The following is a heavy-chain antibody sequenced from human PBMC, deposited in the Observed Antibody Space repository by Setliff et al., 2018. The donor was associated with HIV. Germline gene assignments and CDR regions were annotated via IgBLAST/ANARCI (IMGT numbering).Heavy chain of an antibody. CDR1: GYTLTELS. V-gene: IGHV1-24*01. CDR3: ATDPGYSSTWYSESFQH. D-gene: IGHD6-13*01. J-gene: IGHJ1*01. CDR2: FDPEDGET. Sequence: ASVKVSCKASGYTLTELSIHWVRQAPGKGLEWMANFDPEDGETFYAQKFQGRLTMTGDTSTDTAYMELSSLRSDDTAMYYCATDPGYSSTWYSESFQHWGQGTVVTVSS.